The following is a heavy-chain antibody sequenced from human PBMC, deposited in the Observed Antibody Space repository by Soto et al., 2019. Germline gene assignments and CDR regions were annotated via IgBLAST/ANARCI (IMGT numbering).Heavy chain of an antibody. CDR1: GGSISSYY. CDR2: IYYSGST. Sequence: SETLSLTCTVSGGSISSYYWSWIRQPPGKGLEWIGYIYYSGSTNYNPSLKSRVTISVDTSKNQFSLKLSSVTAADTAVYYCVRLLVVVPAGFFWLDSRGQGTLVTVSS. J-gene: IGHJ5*01. V-gene: IGHV4-59*08. CDR3: VRLLVVVPAGFFWLDS. D-gene: IGHD2-2*01.